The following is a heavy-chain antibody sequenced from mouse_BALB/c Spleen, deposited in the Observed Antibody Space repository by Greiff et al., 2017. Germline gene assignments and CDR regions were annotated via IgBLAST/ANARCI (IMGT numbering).Heavy chain of an antibody. CDR1: GFTFSSYA. CDR2: ISSGGST. V-gene: IGHV5-6-5*01. Sequence: DVHLVESGGGLVKPGGSLKLSCAASGFTFSSYAMSWVRQTPEKRLEWVASISSGGSTYYPDSVKGRFTISRDNARNILYLQMSSLRSEDTAMYYCAFYGYAMDYWGQGTSVTVSS. CDR3: AFYGYAMDY. D-gene: IGHD1-1*01. J-gene: IGHJ4*01.